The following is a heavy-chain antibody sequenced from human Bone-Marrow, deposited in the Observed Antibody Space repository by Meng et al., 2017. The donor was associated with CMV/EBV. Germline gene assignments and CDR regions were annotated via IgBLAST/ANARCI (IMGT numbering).Heavy chain of an antibody. D-gene: IGHD1-26*01. CDR1: GYTFTNYG. CDR2: ITVYSGNT. V-gene: IGHV1-18*01. CDR3: ARDLVGVPTRLDY. Sequence: KASGYTFTNYGSSWVRQAPGQGLEWMGWITVYSGNTNYVQKLQGRVTMTTDTSANIADMELRSLTSDDTAVYYCARDLVGVPTRLDYWGQGSLVTVSS. J-gene: IGHJ4*02.